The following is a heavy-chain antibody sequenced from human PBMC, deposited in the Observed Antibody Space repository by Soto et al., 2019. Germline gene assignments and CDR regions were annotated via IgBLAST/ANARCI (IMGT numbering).Heavy chain of an antibody. Sequence: QVQLQESGPGLVKPSETLSLTCTVSGGSISSYYWSWIRQPPGKGLEWIGYIYHRGTTNYSPSLKIRVTISAYMSKNQFSLKLSSVTAADPAVYYCARAIRRGGGFDYWGQGTLVTVSS. CDR1: GGSISSYY. CDR2: IYHRGTT. V-gene: IGHV4-59*01. J-gene: IGHJ4*02. CDR3: ARAIRRGGGFDY. D-gene: IGHD3-10*01.